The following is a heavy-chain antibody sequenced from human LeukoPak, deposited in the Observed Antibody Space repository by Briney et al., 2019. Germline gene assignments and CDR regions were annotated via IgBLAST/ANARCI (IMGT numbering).Heavy chain of an antibody. CDR3: MDV. CDR1: GGSISSGDYY. J-gene: IGHJ6*02. Sequence: KPSETLSLTCTVSGGSISSGDYYWSWIRQPPGKGLEWIGYISYSGSTNYNPSLMSRVTMSVDKSKNQFSLKLTSVTAADTAVYYGMDVWGRGTTVIVSS. CDR2: ISYSGST. V-gene: IGHV4-30-4*03.